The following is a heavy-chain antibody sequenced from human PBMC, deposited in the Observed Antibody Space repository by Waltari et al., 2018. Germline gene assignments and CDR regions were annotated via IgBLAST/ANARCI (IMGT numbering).Heavy chain of an antibody. CDR2: VEPEEGET. CDR1: GYTFTDYY. Sequence: EVQLVQSGAEVKKPGATVKISCKKSGYTFTDYYMHWVQQAPGKGLEWMGRVEPEEGETIYAEKFQGRVTITADTYTDTAYMELSSLRSEDTAVYYCATDRTEGRFDYWGQGTLVTVSS. D-gene: IGHD3-10*01. CDR3: ATDRTEGRFDY. J-gene: IGHJ4*02. V-gene: IGHV1-69-2*01.